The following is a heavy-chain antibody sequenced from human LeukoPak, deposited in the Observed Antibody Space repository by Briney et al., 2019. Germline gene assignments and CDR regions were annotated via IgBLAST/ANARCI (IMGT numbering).Heavy chain of an antibody. CDR2: ISVDGSNE. V-gene: IGHV3-30*18. J-gene: IGHJ4*02. CDR3: AKFGSSGLQGY. D-gene: IGHD6-6*01. CDR1: GFTFSSYS. Sequence: GGSLRLSCAASGFTFSSYSMNWVRQAPGKGLEWVAVISVDGSNEYYADSVKGRFTISRDNSKNTLYLQMNSLKSEDTAVYYCAKFGSSGLQGYWGQGTLVTVSS.